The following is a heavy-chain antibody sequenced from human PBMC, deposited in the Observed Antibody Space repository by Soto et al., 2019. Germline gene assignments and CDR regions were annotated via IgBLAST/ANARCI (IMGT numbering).Heavy chain of an antibody. CDR3: ARDQRGYSYGNNWFDP. D-gene: IGHD5-18*01. V-gene: IGHV4-34*01. Sequence: SETLSLTCAVYGGSFSGYYWSWIRQPPGKGLEWIGEINHSGSTNYNPSLKSRVTISVDTSKNQFSLKLSSVTAADTAVYYCARDQRGYSYGNNWFDPWGQGTMVTVYS. CDR2: INHSGST. J-gene: IGHJ5*02. CDR1: GGSFSGYY.